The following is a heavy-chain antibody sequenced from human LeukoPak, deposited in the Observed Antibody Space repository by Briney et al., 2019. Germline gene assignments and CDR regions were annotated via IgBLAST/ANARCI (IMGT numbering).Heavy chain of an antibody. CDR3: ARVLYSYLHYMDV. V-gene: IGHV3-48*01. J-gene: IGHJ6*03. CDR1: GFTVSSNY. D-gene: IGHD5-18*01. Sequence: GGSLRLSCAASGFTVSSNYMSWVRQAPGKGLEWISYIGSAIYYADSVKGRFTISRDNAKNSLYLQMNSLRAEDTAVYYCARVLYSYLHYMDVWGKGTTVTVSS. CDR2: IGSAI.